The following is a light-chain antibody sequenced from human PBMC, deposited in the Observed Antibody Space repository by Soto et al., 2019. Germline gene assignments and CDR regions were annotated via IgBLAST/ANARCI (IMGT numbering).Light chain of an antibody. V-gene: IGKV3-20*01. CDR1: QSVSSSY. CDR2: GAS. Sequence: EIVLTQSPGTLSLSPGERATLSCRASQSVSSSYLAWYQQKPGQAHRLLIYGASSRATGIPDRFSGSGSGTDFTLTISRLEPEDFAVYYCQRYGSSRWTFGQGTKVEIK. J-gene: IGKJ1*01. CDR3: QRYGSSRWT.